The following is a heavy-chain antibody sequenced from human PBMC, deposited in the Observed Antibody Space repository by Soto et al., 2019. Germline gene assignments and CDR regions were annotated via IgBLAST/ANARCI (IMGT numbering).Heavy chain of an antibody. CDR3: ARGGGVTVGDLRYWFDP. J-gene: IGHJ5*02. CDR2: INPSDGGT. D-gene: IGHD3-16*01. Sequence: QVQLVQSGAEAKKPGASLRVSCKVSGFSLSNFYIHWVRQAPGQGLEWMGIINPSDGGTNYAQRFQARVTMTRDTSTGTVYMELSSLRSEDTAVYYCARGGGVTVGDLRYWFDPWGQGTLVTVSS. CDR1: GFSLSNFY. V-gene: IGHV1-46*01.